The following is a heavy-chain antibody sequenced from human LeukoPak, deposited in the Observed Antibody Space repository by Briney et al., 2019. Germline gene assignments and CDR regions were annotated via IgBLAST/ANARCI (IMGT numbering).Heavy chain of an antibody. D-gene: IGHD4-17*01. CDR1: GGSISSYY. CDR2: IYYSGST. CDR3: ASDLHYGDYETKGYFDL. J-gene: IGHJ2*01. Sequence: SETLSLTCTVSGGSISSYYWSWIRQPPGKGLEWLGYIYYSGSTNYNPSLKSRVTISVDTSKNQFSLKLSSVTAADTAVYYCASDLHYGDYETKGYFDLWGRGTLVTVSS. V-gene: IGHV4-59*01.